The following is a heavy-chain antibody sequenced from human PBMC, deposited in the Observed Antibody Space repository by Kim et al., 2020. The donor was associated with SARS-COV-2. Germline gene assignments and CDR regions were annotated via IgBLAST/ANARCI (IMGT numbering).Heavy chain of an antibody. D-gene: IGHD3-22*01. CDR1: GFTFSSYA. V-gene: IGHV3-23*01. J-gene: IGHJ4*02. CDR2: ISGSGGST. Sequence: GGSLRLSCAASGFTFSSYAMSWVRQAPGKGLEWVSAISGSGGSTYYADSVKGRFTISRDNSKNTLYLQMNSLRAEDTAVYYCAKGHYYDSKGPLDYWGQGTLVTVSS. CDR3: AKGHYYDSKGPLDY.